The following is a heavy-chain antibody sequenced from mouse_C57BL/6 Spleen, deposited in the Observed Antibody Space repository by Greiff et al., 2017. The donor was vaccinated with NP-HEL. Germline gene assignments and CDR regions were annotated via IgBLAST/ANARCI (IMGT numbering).Heavy chain of an antibody. V-gene: IGHV1-52*01. CDR2: IDPSDSET. CDR3: ARGGLYDGSWDFDV. J-gene: IGHJ1*03. D-gene: IGHD2-3*01. CDR1: GYTFTSYW. Sequence: QVQLQQPGAELVRPGSSVKLSCKASGYTFTSYWMHWVKQRPIQGLEWIGNIDPSDSETHYNQKFKDKATLTVDKSSSTAYMQLSSLTSEDSAVHYGARGGLYDGSWDFDVWGTGTTVTVSS.